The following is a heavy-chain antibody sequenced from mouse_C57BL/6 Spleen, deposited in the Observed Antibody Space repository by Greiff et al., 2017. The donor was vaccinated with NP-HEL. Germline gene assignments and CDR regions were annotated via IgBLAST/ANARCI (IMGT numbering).Heavy chain of an antibody. CDR1: GYTFTDYE. V-gene: IGHV1-15*01. CDR2: IDPETGGT. Sequence: QVQLQQSGAELVRPGASVTLSCKASGYTFTDYEMHWVKQTPVHGLEWIGAIDPETGGTAYNQKFKGKAILTADKSSSTAYMELRSLTSEDSAVYYCTWVLVTWYFEVWGTGTTVTVSS. J-gene: IGHJ1*03. CDR3: TWVLVTWYFEV.